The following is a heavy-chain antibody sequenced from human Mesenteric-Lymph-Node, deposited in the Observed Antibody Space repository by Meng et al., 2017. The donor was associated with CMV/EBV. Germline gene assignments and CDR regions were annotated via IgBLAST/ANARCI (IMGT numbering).Heavy chain of an antibody. CDR3: ARGSEYSSSPFDY. V-gene: IGHV1-8*02. J-gene: IGHJ4*02. CDR2: MNPNSGNT. Sequence: ASVKVSCKASGYTFTSYGISWVRQATGQGLEWMGWMNPNSGNTGYAQKFQGRVTMTRNTSISTAYMELSSLRSEDTAVYYCARGSEYSSSPFDYWGQGTLVTVSS. CDR1: GYTFTSYG. D-gene: IGHD6-6*01.